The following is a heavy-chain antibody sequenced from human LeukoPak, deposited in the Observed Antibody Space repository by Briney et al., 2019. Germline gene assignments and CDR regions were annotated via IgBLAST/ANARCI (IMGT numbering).Heavy chain of an antibody. Sequence: PSGTLSLTCAVSGGSISSSNWWSWVRQPPGKGLEWIGEIYHSGSTNYNPSLKSRVTISVDKSKNQFSLKLSSVTAADTAVYYCARSLYNWNYGYYYYYMDVWGKGTTVTVSS. D-gene: IGHD1-7*01. CDR3: ARSLYNWNYGYYYYYMDV. CDR2: IYHSGST. J-gene: IGHJ6*03. V-gene: IGHV4-4*02. CDR1: GGSISSSNW.